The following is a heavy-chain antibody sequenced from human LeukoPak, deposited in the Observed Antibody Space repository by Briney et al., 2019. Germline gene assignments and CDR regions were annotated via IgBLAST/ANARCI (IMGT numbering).Heavy chain of an antibody. V-gene: IGHV5-10-1*01. D-gene: IGHD3-9*01. CDR1: GYNFTSYW. J-gene: IGHJ5*02. CDR3: ARRNYDIFTGYYSLEDWFDP. Sequence: GESLRISCKGSGYNFTSYWISWVRQMPGKGLEWMGRIDPSDSYTNYSPSFQGHVTISADKSISTAYLQWSSLKASDTAMYYCARRNYDIFTGYYSLEDWFDPWGQGTLVTVSS. CDR2: IDPSDSYT.